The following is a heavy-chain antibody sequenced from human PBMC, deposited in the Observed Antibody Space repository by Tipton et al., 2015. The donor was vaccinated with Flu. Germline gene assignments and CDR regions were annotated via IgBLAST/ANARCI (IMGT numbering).Heavy chain of an antibody. V-gene: IGHV3-20*04. J-gene: IGHJ4*02. Sequence: AVPGFNLDDYAMHWVRQRPGKGLEWVSGANWSGSYKHYADSVKGRFAISRDNARNTVFLQMNNLRAGDTAVYYCATSPGDQDSGNYAYFDYWGRGTLVRFSS. CDR2: ANWSGSYK. CDR3: ATSPGDQDSGNYAYFDY. D-gene: IGHD3-10*01. CDR1: GFNLDDYA.